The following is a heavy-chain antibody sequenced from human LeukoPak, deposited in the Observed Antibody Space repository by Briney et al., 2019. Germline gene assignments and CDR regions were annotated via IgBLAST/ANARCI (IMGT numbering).Heavy chain of an antibody. D-gene: IGHD3-3*01. V-gene: IGHV4-4*07. CDR3: ARDSPYDFWSGYYTGHLWFDP. J-gene: IGHJ5*02. CDR1: GGSISSYY. CDR2: IYTSGST. Sequence: PSETLSLTCTVSGGSISSYYWSWIRQPAGKGLEWIGRIYTSGSTNYNPSLKSRVTMSVDTSKNQFSLKLSSVTAADTAVYYCARDSPYDFWSGYYTGHLWFDPWGQGTLVTVSS.